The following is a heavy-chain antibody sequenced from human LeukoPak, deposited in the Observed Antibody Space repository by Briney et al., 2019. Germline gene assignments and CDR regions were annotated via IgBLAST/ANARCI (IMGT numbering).Heavy chain of an antibody. V-gene: IGHV4-4*09. Sequence: SETLSLTCTVSGGSISSYSWSWIRQPPGKGLEWIGYIYTSGSTNYNPSLKSRVTISVDTSKNQISLKLSSVTAADTAVYYCARLAAAGYYYYYYMDVWGKGTTVTVSS. CDR2: IYTSGST. CDR1: GGSISSYS. D-gene: IGHD6-13*01. CDR3: ARLAAAGYYYYYYMDV. J-gene: IGHJ6*03.